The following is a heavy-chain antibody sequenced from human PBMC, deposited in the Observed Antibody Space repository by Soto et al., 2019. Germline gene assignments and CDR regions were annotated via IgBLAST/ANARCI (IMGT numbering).Heavy chain of an antibody. Sequence: QVQLVESGGGVVQPGRSLRLSCAASGFTFSSYAMHWVRQAPGKGLEWVAVISYYGSNKYYADSVKGRFTISRDNSKNTLYLQMHSLRAEDTAVYYCARGGHDYGDYGFYYGMDVWGQGTTVTVSS. D-gene: IGHD4-17*01. V-gene: IGHV3-30-3*01. CDR1: GFTFSSYA. J-gene: IGHJ6*02. CDR3: ARGGHDYGDYGFYYGMDV. CDR2: ISYYGSNK.